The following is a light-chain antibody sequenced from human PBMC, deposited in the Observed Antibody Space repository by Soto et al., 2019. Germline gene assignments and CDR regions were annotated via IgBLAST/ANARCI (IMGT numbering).Light chain of an antibody. J-gene: IGKJ1*01. V-gene: IGKV3-11*01. Sequence: EIVLTQSPATLSLSPVERATLSWWASQSVSNYFVWYQQKPGQAPRLLIYDASKRATGIPARFSGSGSGTDFTLTISSLEPEAVATYYCKPVDSYTRTFGQGTKV. CDR3: KPVDSYTRT. CDR2: DAS. CDR1: QSVSNY.